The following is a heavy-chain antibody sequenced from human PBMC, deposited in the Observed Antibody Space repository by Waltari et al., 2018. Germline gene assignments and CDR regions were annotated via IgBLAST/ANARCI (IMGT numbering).Heavy chain of an antibody. CDR1: GGSFSGYY. V-gene: IGHV4-34*01. Sequence: QVQLQQWGAGLLKPSETLSLTCAVYGGSFSGYYWSWIRQPPGKGLEWIGEINHSGSTNYNPALKSRVTISVDTSKNQFSLKLSSVTAADTAGYYCARGRGITMIVVVIRGYCFDYWGQGTLVTVSS. D-gene: IGHD3-22*01. J-gene: IGHJ4*02. CDR3: ARGRGITMIVVVIRGYCFDY. CDR2: INHSGST.